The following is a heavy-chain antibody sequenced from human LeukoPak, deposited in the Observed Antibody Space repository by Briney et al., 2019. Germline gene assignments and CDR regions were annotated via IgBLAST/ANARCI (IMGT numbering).Heavy chain of an antibody. J-gene: IGHJ6*03. D-gene: IGHD1-14*01. CDR1: GFTFDDYA. CDR3: ARATARRNYYYYYYMDV. Sequence: PGGSLRLSCAASGFTFDDYAMHWVRQAPGKGLEWVSGISWNSGSIGYADSVKGRFTISRDNAKNSLYLQMNSLRAEDTALYYCARATARRNYYYYYYMDVWGKGTTVTVSS. CDR2: ISWNSGSI. V-gene: IGHV3-9*01.